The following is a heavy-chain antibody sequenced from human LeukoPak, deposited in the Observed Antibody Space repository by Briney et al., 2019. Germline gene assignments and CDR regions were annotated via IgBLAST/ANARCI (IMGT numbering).Heavy chain of an antibody. CDR3: AGAYKEGGEGSIDP. V-gene: IGHV4-59*01. J-gene: IGHJ5*02. D-gene: IGHD3-16*01. Sequence: PSETLSLTCTVSGGSISSYYWSWIRQPPGKGLEWIGYIYYSGSTNYNPSLKSRVTISVDTSKNQFSLKLSSVTAADTAVYYCAGAYKEGGEGSIDPWGQGTLVTVSS. CDR1: GGSISSYY. CDR2: IYYSGST.